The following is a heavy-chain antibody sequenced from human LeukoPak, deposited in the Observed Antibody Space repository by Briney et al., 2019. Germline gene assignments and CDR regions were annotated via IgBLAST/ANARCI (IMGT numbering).Heavy chain of an antibody. CDR2: IIPIFGTA. CDR1: GGTFSRYA. J-gene: IGHJ4*02. V-gene: IGHV1-69*13. D-gene: IGHD6-19*01. Sequence: SVKVSCKASGGTFSRYAISWVRQAPGQGLEWMGGIIPIFGTANYAQKFQGRVTITADESTSTVYMELSSLRSEDTAVYYCARDSGRGVAGNLDYWGQGTLVTVSS. CDR3: ARDSGRGVAGNLDY.